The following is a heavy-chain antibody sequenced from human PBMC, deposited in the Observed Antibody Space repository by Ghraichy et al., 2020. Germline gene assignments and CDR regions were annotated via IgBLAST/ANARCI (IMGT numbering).Heavy chain of an antibody. CDR1: GGSISSYH. V-gene: IGHV4-59*01. J-gene: IGHJ6*02. Sequence: SETLSLTCTVSGGSISSYHWTWIRQPPGTGLEWIGYINYSGSTNYNPSLKSRVTISLDTSKNQFYLKLSPVTAAATAGYYCARRQVNYGLGVWGQGTTVTVSS. CDR2: INYSGST. CDR3: ARRQVNYGLGV. D-gene: IGHD3-22*01.